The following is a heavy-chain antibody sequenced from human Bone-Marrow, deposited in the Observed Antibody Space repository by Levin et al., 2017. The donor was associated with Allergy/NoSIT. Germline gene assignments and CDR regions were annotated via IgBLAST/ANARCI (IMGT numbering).Heavy chain of an antibody. CDR2: ISSSSSYI. J-gene: IGHJ4*02. Sequence: GESLKISCATSGFTFSSYSMNWVRQAPGKGLEWVSSISSSSSYIYYADSVKGRFTISRDNAKNSLYLQMNSLRAEDTAVYYCARGPYGDFPLDYWGQGTLVTVSS. CDR3: ARGPYGDFPLDY. CDR1: GFTFSSYS. D-gene: IGHD4-17*01. V-gene: IGHV3-21*01.